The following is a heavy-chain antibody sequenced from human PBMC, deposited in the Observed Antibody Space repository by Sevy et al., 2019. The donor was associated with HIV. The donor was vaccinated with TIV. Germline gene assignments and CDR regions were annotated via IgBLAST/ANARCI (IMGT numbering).Heavy chain of an antibody. CDR1: GGSFSGYY. CDR3: AADYVDTAMVQQEY. V-gene: IGHV4-34*01. CDR2: INHSGST. D-gene: IGHD5-18*01. Sequence: SETLSLTCAVYGGSFSGYYWSWIRQPPGKGLEWIGEINHSGSTNYNPSLRSRVTISVDTSKNQFSLKLSSVTAADTAVYYCAADYVDTAMVQQEYWGQGTLVTVSS. J-gene: IGHJ4*02.